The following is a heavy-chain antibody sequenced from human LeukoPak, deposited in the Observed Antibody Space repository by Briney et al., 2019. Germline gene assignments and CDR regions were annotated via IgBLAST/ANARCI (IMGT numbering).Heavy chain of an antibody. J-gene: IGHJ4*02. CDR3: AGTPWFGELTLDY. Sequence: SVKVSCEASGFTFTSSTIQWVRQARGQRLEWIGWIVVGSGNTNYAQKFQERVIITRDMSTTTVYTELSSLRSEDTAVYYCAGTPWFGELTLDYWGQGTLVTVSS. CDR1: GFTFTSST. V-gene: IGHV1-58*02. D-gene: IGHD3-10*01. CDR2: IVVGSGNT.